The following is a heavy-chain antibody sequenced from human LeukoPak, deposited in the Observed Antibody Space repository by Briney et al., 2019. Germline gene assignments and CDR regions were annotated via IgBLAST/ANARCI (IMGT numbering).Heavy chain of an antibody. CDR2: ISWESGKI. CDR3: AREGYYGSGSPPSLYFDY. D-gene: IGHD3-10*01. V-gene: IGHV3-9*01. J-gene: IGHJ4*02. CDR1: GFIFDDYA. Sequence: GGSLRLSCAASGFIFDDYAMHWVRQAPGKGLEWVSGISWESGKIDYADSVRGRFTISRDNAKNSLYLQMSSLRADDTAIYYCAREGYYGSGSPPSLYFDYWGQGTLVTVSS.